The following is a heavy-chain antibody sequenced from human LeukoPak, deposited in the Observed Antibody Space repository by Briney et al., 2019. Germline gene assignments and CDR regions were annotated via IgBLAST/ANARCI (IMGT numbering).Heavy chain of an antibody. V-gene: IGHV3-21*01. CDR3: ARGGLNTMVRGVIRYYYMDV. J-gene: IGHJ6*03. CDR2: ISSSSGYI. Sequence: GESLRLSCKASGFTFSTYSMNWVRQAPRKGLEWVSSISSSSGYIYYAESMKGRFTVSRDNAKNSLYLQMNSLRAEDTAVYYCARGGLNTMVRGVIRYYYMDVWGKGTTVTISS. CDR1: GFTFSTYS. D-gene: IGHD3-10*01.